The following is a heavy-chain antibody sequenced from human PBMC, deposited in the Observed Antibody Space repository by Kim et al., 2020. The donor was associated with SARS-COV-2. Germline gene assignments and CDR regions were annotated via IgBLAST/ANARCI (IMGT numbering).Heavy chain of an antibody. Sequence: SETLSLTCTVSGDSISSTHYHWDWIRQPPGKGLEWIGSIYYSGSTYYNPSLKDRVTVSVDTSKNQFSLRLSSVTAADAALYYCARQYRTSCDGGDCSADYWGHGTLVTVSS. V-gene: IGHV4-39*01. D-gene: IGHD2-21*02. CDR2: IYYSGST. CDR3: ARQYRTSCDGGDCSADY. CDR1: GDSISSTHYH. J-gene: IGHJ4*01.